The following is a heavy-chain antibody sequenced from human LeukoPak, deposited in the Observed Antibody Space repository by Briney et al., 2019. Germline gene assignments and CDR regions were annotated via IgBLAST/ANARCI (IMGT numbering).Heavy chain of an antibody. CDR1: GASTTTTTHY. Sequence: SETLSLTCTVSGASTTTTTHYWSWLRQHPGKGPEWIAYIYYDAGAYYNPSLASRVTISLDSSANQFSLRLSSVTAADTAVYYCARLTRRSGNYFDYWGQGTLVTVSS. CDR3: ARLTRRSGNYFDY. D-gene: IGHD1-1*01. V-gene: IGHV4-31*03. J-gene: IGHJ4*02. CDR2: IYYDAGA.